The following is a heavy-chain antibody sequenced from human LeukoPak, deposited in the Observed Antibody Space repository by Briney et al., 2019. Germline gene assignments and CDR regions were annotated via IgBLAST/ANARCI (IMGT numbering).Heavy chain of an antibody. CDR2: IYYSGST. CDR1: SGSISSSSYY. CDR3: ARTGVLTADY. Sequence: PSETLSLTCTVSSGSISSSSYYWGWIRQPPGKGLEWIGSIYYSGSTYYNPSLKSRVTISVDTSKNQFSLKLSSVTAADTAVYYCARTGVLTADYWGQGTLVTVSS. D-gene: IGHD1-14*01. J-gene: IGHJ4*02. V-gene: IGHV4-39*01.